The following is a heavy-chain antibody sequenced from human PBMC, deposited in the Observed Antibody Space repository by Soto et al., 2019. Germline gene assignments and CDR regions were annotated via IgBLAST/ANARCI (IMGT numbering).Heavy chain of an antibody. CDR2: ISNSGST. CDR1: GGSITGYH. CDR3: AKNPGYYYDSTGYHFDY. V-gene: IGHV4-59*01. D-gene: IGHD3-22*01. Sequence: SETLSLTCNVSGGSITGYHWSWIRQPPGKGLEWIGYISNSGSTNYNPSLKSRVTISVDTSKNQISLNLISVTAADTAVYYCAKNPGYYYDSTGYHFDYWGQGTLVTVSS. J-gene: IGHJ4*02.